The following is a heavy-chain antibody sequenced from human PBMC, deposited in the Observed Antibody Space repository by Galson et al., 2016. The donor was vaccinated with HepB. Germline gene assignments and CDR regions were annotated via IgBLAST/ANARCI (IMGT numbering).Heavy chain of an antibody. CDR3: ARRHCGGDCYSRGNADYFRE. CDR2: SYDIGIGWT. J-gene: IGHJ1*01. Sequence: SETLSLTCTVSGDSINNDHWGWIRQPPGKGLEWIAYSYDIGIGWTNYNPSLKSRVPMSIDTSKNQFSLKLSSVIAADTAVYYCARRHCGGDCYSRGNADYFREWGQGTLVTVSS. V-gene: IGHV4-59*08. D-gene: IGHD2-21*02. CDR1: GDSINNDH.